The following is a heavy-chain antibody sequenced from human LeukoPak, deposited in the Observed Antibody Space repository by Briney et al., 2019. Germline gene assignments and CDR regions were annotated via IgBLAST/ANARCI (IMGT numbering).Heavy chain of an antibody. CDR3: ARSFKVDY. CDR1: GFTFNSYW. J-gene: IGHJ4*02. Sequence: GGSLRLSCAASGFTFNSYWMNWVRQAPGKGLEWVATINQGGSEKYYVDSVKGRFTISRDYTRNLLFLQMNSLRVEDTAVYYCARSFKVDYWGQGTLVIVSS. CDR2: INQGGSEK. V-gene: IGHV3-7*03.